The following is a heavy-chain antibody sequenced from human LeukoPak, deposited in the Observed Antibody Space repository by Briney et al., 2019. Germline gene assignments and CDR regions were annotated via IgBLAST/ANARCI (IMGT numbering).Heavy chain of an antibody. CDR3: ARRMGRRFGERYYYYHYMDV. V-gene: IGHV4-59*12. CDR2: IYYSGST. J-gene: IGHJ6*03. Sequence: PSETLSLTCTVSGGSISSYYWSWIRQPPGKGLEWIGYIYYSGSTIYNPSLKSRVTISVDTSKNQFSLKLSSVTAADTAVYYCARRMGRRFGERYYYYHYMDVWGKGTTVTISS. CDR1: GGSISSYY. D-gene: IGHD3-10*01.